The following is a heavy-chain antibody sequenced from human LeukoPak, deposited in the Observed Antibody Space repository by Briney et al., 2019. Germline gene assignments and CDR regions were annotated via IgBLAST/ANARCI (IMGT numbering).Heavy chain of an antibody. Sequence: GGSLRLSCAASGFTFSSYAMSWVRQAPGEGLEWVSTISPSGGSTFYADSVKGRFTIFRDNSKNTLYLQMNNLRVDDTAVYYCAKDPYSGSPRGFDYWGRGTLVAASS. CDR3: AKDPYSGSPRGFDY. CDR1: GFTFSSYA. J-gene: IGHJ4*02. D-gene: IGHD1-26*01. CDR2: ISPSGGST. V-gene: IGHV3-23*01.